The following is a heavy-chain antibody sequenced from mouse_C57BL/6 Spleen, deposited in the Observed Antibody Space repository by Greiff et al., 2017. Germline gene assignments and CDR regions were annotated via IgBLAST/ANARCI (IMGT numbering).Heavy chain of an antibody. CDR3: ARTPVITSVVGGWYFDV. Sequence: EVLLVESGGGLVKPGGSLKLSCAASGFTFSSYTMSWVRQTPEKRLEWVATISGGGGNTYYPDNVKGRFTISRDNAKNTLYLQMSSLRAEDTALYYCARTPVITSVVGGWYFDVWGTGTTVTVSS. J-gene: IGHJ1*03. D-gene: IGHD1-1*01. CDR2: ISGGGGNT. V-gene: IGHV5-9*01. CDR1: GFTFSSYT.